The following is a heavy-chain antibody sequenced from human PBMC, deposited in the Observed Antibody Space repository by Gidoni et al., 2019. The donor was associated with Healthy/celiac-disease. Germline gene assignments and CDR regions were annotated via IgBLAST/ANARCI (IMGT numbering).Heavy chain of an antibody. CDR2: IRSKAYGGTT. J-gene: IGHJ4*02. CDR1: GFTFGDYA. CDR3: TRDLVGAAVFDY. V-gene: IGHV3-49*03. D-gene: IGHD1-26*01. Sequence: EVQLVESGGGLVQPGRSLRLSCTASGFTFGDYAMSWFRQAPGKGLEWVGFIRSKAYGGTTEYAASVKGRFTISRDDSKSIAYLQMNSLKTEDTAVYYCTRDLVGAAVFDYWGQGTLVTVSS.